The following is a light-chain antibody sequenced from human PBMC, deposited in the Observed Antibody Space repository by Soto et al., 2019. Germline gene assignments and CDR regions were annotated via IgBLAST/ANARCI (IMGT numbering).Light chain of an antibody. V-gene: IGLV2-23*02. CDR1: RSEVGSFNF. CDR3: CSDASISSYV. J-gene: IGLJ1*01. CDR2: EVT. Sequence: QAVLTQPASVFGSPGPSITISCTRTRSEVGSFNFVSWYQQHPGKVPKVLIYEVTKRPSGVSDRFSGSKSGNTASLAISGLQSYYDADYDCCSDASISSYVFGTVTNVTV.